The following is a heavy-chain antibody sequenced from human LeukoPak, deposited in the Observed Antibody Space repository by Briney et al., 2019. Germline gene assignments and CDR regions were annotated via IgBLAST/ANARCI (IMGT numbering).Heavy chain of an antibody. CDR2: FIGGGGST. CDR1: GFTFSSYA. D-gene: IGHD2-21*02. Sequence: GGSLRLSCAASGFTFSSYAMSWVRQAPGKGLGGFSAFIGGGGSTYYADSVKGRFTISRDNSKNTLYLQMNSLRAEDTAVYYCAKDFLWAYCGGDCYSGGPPYWGQGTLVTVSS. V-gene: IGHV3-23*01. J-gene: IGHJ4*02. CDR3: AKDFLWAYCGGDCYSGGPPY.